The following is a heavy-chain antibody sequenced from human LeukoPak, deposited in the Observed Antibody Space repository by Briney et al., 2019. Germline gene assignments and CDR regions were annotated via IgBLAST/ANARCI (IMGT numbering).Heavy chain of an antibody. CDR1: GYTLTELS. CDR2: FDPEDGET. Sequence: ASVKVSCKVSGYTLTELSMHWVRQAPGKGLEWMGGFDPEDGETIYAQKFQGRVTMTRNTSISTAYMELSSLRSEDTAVYYCARGVDGTAFDIWGQGTMVTVSS. CDR3: ARGVDGTAFDI. D-gene: IGHD1-1*01. J-gene: IGHJ3*02. V-gene: IGHV1-24*01.